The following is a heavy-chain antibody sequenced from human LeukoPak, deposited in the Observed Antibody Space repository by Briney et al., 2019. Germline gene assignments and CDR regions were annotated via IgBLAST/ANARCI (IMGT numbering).Heavy chain of an antibody. D-gene: IGHD3-22*01. CDR2: IWYDGSNK. CDR3: ARDYYYDSSGYWVYYFDY. Sequence: GGSLRLSCAASGFTFSRFGMHWVRQAPGKGLEWVAVIWYDGSNKYYADSMKGRFTISRDNSKNTLYLEMNSLRAEDTAVYYCARDYYYDSSGYWVYYFDYSGQGTLVSVSS. CDR1: GFTFSRFG. J-gene: IGHJ4*02. V-gene: IGHV3-33*01.